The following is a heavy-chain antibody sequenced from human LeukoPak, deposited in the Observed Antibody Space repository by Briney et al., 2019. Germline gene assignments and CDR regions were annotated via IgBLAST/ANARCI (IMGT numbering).Heavy chain of an antibody. CDR1: GYTFTSYY. V-gene: IGHV1-46*01. CDR3: ARGGVIINGDYYYYYMDV. CDR2: INPSGGST. Sequence: GASVKVSCKASGYTFTSYYMHWVRQAPGQGLEWMGIINPSGGSTSYAQKFQGRVTMTRDMSTSTVYMELSSLRPEDTAVYYCARGGVIINGDYYYYYMDVWGKGTTVTVSS. J-gene: IGHJ6*03. D-gene: IGHD3-10*01.